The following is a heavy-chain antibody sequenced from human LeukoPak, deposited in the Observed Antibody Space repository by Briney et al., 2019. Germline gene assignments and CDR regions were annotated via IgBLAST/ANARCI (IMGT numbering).Heavy chain of an antibody. Sequence: SETLSLACTVSGGSISSSSYYWGWIRQPPGKGLEWIGYIYYSGSTNYNPSLKSRVTMSVDTSKNQFSLKLRPVTAADTAVYYCHGYPNSDYYYMDVWGKGTTVTISS. CDR2: IYYSGST. J-gene: IGHJ6*03. V-gene: IGHV4-61*05. CDR1: GGSISSSSYY. D-gene: IGHD5-18*01. CDR3: HGYPNSDYYYMDV.